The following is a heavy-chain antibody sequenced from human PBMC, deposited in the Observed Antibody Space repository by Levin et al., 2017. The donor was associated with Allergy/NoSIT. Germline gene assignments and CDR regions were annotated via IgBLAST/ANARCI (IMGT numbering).Heavy chain of an antibody. V-gene: IGHV3-30*18. D-gene: IGHD1-1*01. CDR3: AKKRSLDALDV. CDR2: ISYDGSGI. CDR1: GFTFSSYG. Sequence: GESLKISCSASGFTFSSYGMHWVRQAPGKGLEWVALISYDGSGIYYADSVKGRFTVSRDNSKNTPSLQMDRLRREDTALYFCAKKRSLDALDVWGPGTTVTVSS. J-gene: IGHJ6*02.